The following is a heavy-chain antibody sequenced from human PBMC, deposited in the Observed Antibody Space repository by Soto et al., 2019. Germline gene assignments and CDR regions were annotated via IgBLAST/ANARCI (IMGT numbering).Heavy chain of an antibody. CDR3: ARAVSSATYYDCIGY. D-gene: IGHD1-26*01. Sequence: GSLRLSCEASGFDISTYGLHWVRQAPGKGLEWLAFIWYDGSNQHYAASVKGRFTISRDNSRNTLYLQMNNLRADDTAVYFCARAVSSATYYDCIGYWGRGTLVTVSS. CDR2: IWYDGSNQ. J-gene: IGHJ4*02. CDR1: GFDISTYG. V-gene: IGHV3-33*01.